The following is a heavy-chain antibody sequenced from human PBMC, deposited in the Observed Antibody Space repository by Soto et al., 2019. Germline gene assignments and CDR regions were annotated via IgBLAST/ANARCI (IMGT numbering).Heavy chain of an antibody. J-gene: IGHJ6*02. CDR2: ISGSGGST. CDR3: AKREHFWSGYEYYYYGMDV. D-gene: IGHD3-3*02. CDR1: GFTFSSYA. Sequence: GGSLRLSCAASGFTFSSYAMSWVRQAPGKGLEWVSAISGSGGSTYYADSVKGRFTKSRDNSKNTLYLQMNSLRAEDTAVYYCAKREHFWSGYEYYYYGMDVWGQGTTVTVSS. V-gene: IGHV3-23*01.